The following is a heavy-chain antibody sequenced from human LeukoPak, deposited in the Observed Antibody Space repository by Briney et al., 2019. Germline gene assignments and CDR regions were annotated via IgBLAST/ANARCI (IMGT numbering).Heavy chain of an antibody. Sequence: GGSLRLSCAASGFTFSSYSMNWVRQAPGKGLEWVSSISSSSSYIYYADSVKGRFTISRDNAKNSLYLLMNSLRAEDTAVYYCARAGRGYKSGTFDYWGQGTLVTVSS. D-gene: IGHD1-1*01. CDR3: ARAGRGYKSGTFDY. CDR2: ISSSSSYI. V-gene: IGHV3-21*01. CDR1: GFTFSSYS. J-gene: IGHJ4*02.